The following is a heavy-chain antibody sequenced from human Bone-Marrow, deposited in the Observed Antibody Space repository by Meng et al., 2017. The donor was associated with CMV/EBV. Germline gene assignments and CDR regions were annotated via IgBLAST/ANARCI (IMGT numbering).Heavy chain of an antibody. D-gene: IGHD3-3*01. V-gene: IGHV4-39*01. CDR2: IYYSGST. CDR3: ARKSSLEYYDFWSGYYAGAFDI. J-gene: IGHJ3*02. CDR1: GGSISSSSYY. Sequence: SETLSLTCTVSGGSISSSSYYWGWIRQPPGKGLEWIGSIYYSGSTYYNPSLKSRVTISVDTSKNQFSLKLSSVTAADTAVYYCARKSSLEYYDFWSGYYAGAFDIWGQGTMVTASS.